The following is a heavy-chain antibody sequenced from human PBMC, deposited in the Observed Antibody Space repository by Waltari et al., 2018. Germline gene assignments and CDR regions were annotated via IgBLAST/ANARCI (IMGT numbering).Heavy chain of an antibody. Sequence: QVQLGESGGGVVQPGRSLRLACAASGFTLSSYGLHWVRRAPGKGLEWVAVIWYDGSNKYYADSVKGRFTISRDNSKNTLYLQMNSLRAEDTAVYYCARDKGVVPAAIEAYGMDVWGQGTTVTVSS. D-gene: IGHD2-2*01. J-gene: IGHJ6*02. CDR2: IWYDGSNK. CDR1: GFTLSSYG. CDR3: ARDKGVVPAAIEAYGMDV. V-gene: IGHV3-33*01.